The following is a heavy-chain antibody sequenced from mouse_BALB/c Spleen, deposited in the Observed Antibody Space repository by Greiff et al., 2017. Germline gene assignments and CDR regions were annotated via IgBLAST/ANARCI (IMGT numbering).Heavy chain of an antibody. V-gene: IGHV1S137*01. CDR3: ARTHGYAMDY. Sequence: QVQLQQSGAELVRPGVSVKISCKGSGYTFTDYAMHWVKQSHAKSLEWIGVISTYYGDASYNQKFKGKATMTVDKSSSTAYMELARLTSEDSAIYYGARTHGYAMDYWGQGTSVTVAS. J-gene: IGHJ4*01. CDR2: ISTYYGDA. CDR1: GYTFTDYA.